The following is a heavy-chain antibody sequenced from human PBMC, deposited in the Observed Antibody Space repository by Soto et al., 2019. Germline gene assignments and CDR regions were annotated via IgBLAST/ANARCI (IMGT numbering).Heavy chain of an antibody. CDR2: IYTGGST. CDR3: ARAYGGNPALFDP. D-gene: IGHD4-17*01. CDR1: GLTVSRDY. J-gene: IGHJ5*02. V-gene: IGHV3-53*01. Sequence: EVQLVESGGGLIQPGGSLRLSCAASGLTVSRDYMSWVRQAPGKGLEWVSVIYTGGSTYYADSVKGRFTFSRDNSKNTLYLQMNSLRAEDTAVYYCARAYGGNPALFDPWVQGTLVTVSS.